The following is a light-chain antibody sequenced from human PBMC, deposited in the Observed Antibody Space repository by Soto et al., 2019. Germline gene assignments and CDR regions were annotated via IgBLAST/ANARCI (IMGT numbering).Light chain of an antibody. CDR1: SSDIGAYDY. CDR2: EVT. J-gene: IGLJ1*01. Sequence: QSALTQPASVSGSPGQSITISCTGTSSDIGAYDYVSWYQQYPGRVPKLLIHEVTNRLSGVSDHFFGSKSGNTASLTISGLQTDDEDDYYCSSHAGSSAFYVFGTGTKLTVL. V-gene: IGLV2-14*01. CDR3: SSHAGSSAFYV.